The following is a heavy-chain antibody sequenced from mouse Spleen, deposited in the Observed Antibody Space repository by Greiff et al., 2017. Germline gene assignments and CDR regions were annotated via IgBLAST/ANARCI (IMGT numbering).Heavy chain of an antibody. CDR2: IDPETGGT. D-gene: IGHD2-10*02. CDR3: TSPSYGNFYAMDY. J-gene: IGHJ4*01. Sequence: VKLVESGAELVRPGASVTLSCKASGYTFTDYEMHWVKQTPVHGLEWIGAIDPETGGTAYNQKFKGKAILTADKSSSTAYMELRSLTSEDSAVYYCTSPSYGNFYAMDYWGQGTSVTVSS. V-gene: IGHV1-15*01. CDR1: GYTFTDYE.